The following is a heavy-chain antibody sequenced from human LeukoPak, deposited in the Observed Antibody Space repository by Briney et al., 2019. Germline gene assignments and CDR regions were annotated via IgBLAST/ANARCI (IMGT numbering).Heavy chain of an antibody. Sequence: GASVTVSLKASGYTLPSYYMHWVRATPGQGLEWMGIISAPVGDTIYAQKFQGRVTITRELCTSTVYMELSNLISDDTAVYYCARCGFSSSWQGGCHAFDIWGQGTMVTVSS. CDR1: GYTLPSYY. V-gene: IGHV1-46*01. J-gene: IGHJ3*02. CDR2: ISAPVGDT. CDR3: ARCGFSSSWQGGCHAFDI. D-gene: IGHD6-13*01.